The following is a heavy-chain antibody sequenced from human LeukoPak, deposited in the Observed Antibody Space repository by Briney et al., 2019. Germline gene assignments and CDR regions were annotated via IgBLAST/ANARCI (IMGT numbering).Heavy chain of an antibody. CDR3: ARDRDYYDCSSM. J-gene: IGHJ4*02. CDR2: ISASNGNT. CDR1: GYNFINYG. D-gene: IGHD2-2*01. Sequence: ASVTLSCKAYGYNFINYGISWVRQAPGRGLEWMGWISASNGNTKYAQNVQGRVTMMTDTSTTTAYMELRSLRSDDTAVYYCARDRDYYDCSSMWGQGTLVTVSS. V-gene: IGHV1-18*01.